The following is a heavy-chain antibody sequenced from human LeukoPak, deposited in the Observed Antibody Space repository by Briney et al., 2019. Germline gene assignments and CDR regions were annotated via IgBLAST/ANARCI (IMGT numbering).Heavy chain of an antibody. J-gene: IGHJ4*02. CDR2: ISESGGST. CDR1: GFTFNNYA. V-gene: IGHV3-23*01. CDR3: AILYSSSSGVDY. Sequence: GGSLRLSCAASGFTFNNYAMNWVRQAPGKGLEWVSAISESGGSTDYADSVKGRLTISRDNSKNTLYLQMNGLRAEDTAVYYCAILYSSSSGVDYWGQGTLVTVSS. D-gene: IGHD6-6*01.